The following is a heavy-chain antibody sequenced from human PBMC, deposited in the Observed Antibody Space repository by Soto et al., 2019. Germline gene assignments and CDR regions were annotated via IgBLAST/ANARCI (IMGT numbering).Heavy chain of an antibody. V-gene: IGHV4-59*01. J-gene: IGHJ4*02. Sequence: SETLCVSWTVAGGSISGYDWSWIRQPPGKGLEWIGYIYYSGSTNYNPSLKSRVTISVDTSKNQFSLKLSSVTAADTAVYYCARGRDYDFLSYWGQGTLVTVSS. D-gene: IGHD3-3*01. CDR3: ARGRDYDFLSY. CDR2: IYYSGST. CDR1: GGSISGYD.